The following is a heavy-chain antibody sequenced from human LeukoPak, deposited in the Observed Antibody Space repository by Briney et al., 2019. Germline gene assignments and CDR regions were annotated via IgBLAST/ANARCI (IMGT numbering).Heavy chain of an antibody. CDR3: ARGGWNKFDY. CDR1: GGSISSYY. J-gene: IGHJ4*02. Sequence: SETLSLTCTVSGGSISSYYWSWIRQPPGKGLEWIGYIYYSGTTNYDPSLKSRVTISVDTSKNQFSLRLSSVTAADTAVYYCARGGWNKFDYWGQGTLVTVSS. CDR2: IYYSGTT. V-gene: IGHV4-59*01. D-gene: IGHD3-22*01.